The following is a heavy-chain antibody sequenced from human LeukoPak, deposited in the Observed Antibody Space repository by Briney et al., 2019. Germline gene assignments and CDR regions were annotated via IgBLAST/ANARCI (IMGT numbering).Heavy chain of an antibody. Sequence: GGSLRLSCAASGFTFSSFTMNWARQVPGKGLEWILYISLGNSTMFYADSVKGRFTISRDNAKNSLYLQMNSLRDDDTAVYYCARVGNGRSWDYWGQGTLVSVSS. CDR3: ARVGNGRSWDY. CDR1: GFTFSSFT. CDR2: ISLGNSTM. D-gene: IGHD2-15*01. V-gene: IGHV3-48*02. J-gene: IGHJ4*02.